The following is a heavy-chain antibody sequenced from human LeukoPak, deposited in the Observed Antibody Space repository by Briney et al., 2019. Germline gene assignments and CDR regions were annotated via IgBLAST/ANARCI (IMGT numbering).Heavy chain of an antibody. Sequence: SETLSLICTVSVGSFTSHHCSWIRESRGKGLEWLEYINYGGRTHYNPFLKSRVTMSADTSKNQFSLKLSSVTAADTAVYYCARVLWWGDNYHYMDVWGKGTTVTVSS. CDR2: INYGGRT. D-gene: IGHD3-10*01. CDR1: VGSFTSHH. CDR3: ARVLWWGDNYHYMDV. V-gene: IGHV4-59*11. J-gene: IGHJ6*03.